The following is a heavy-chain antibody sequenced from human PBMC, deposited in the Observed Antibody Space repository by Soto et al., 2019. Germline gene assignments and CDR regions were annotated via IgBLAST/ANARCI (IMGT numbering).Heavy chain of an antibody. Sequence: EVQLLESGGGLVQPGGSLRLSCTASGFTFSTYAMSWVRQAPGKGLEWVSTISDSGSTYYADSAKGRFTISRDNSKNTLYLEMNSLRAEDTAVYYCAKDKGGRYCSRTSCLYSFDSWGQETLVTVSS. D-gene: IGHD2-2*01. CDR2: ISDSGST. V-gene: IGHV3-23*01. CDR3: AKDKGGRYCSRTSCLYSFDS. CDR1: GFTFSTYA. J-gene: IGHJ4*02.